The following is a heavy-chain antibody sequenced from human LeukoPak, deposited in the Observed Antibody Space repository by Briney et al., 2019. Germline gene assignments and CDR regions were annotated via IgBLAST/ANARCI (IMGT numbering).Heavy chain of an antibody. V-gene: IGHV6-1*01. J-gene: IGHJ5*02. CDR2: TYYRSKWYN. D-gene: IGHD2-15*01. CDR1: GDSFSSNSAA. Sequence: SQTLSLTCAISGDSFSSNSAAWNWIRQSPSRGLEWLGRTYYRSKWYNDYAVSVKSRITINPDTSKNQFSLQLNSVTPEDTAVYYCARAGCSGGSCYSDYNWFDPWGQGTLVTVSS. CDR3: ARAGCSGGSCYSDYNWFDP.